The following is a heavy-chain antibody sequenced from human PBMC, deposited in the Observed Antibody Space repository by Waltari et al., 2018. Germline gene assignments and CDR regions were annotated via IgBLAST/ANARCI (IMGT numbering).Heavy chain of an antibody. D-gene: IGHD3-22*01. CDR1: GYTFVAFY. CDR2: IDPNMGDT. V-gene: IGHV1-2*02. J-gene: IGHJ4*02. Sequence: QVHLVQSGAEVKKPGASVKVSCRASGYTFVAFYMHWVRLVPGQGLEWMGRIDPNMGDTTDPQKVQGRSTMTRDTSISTAFMELSGLRSDDTAIYYCVKVAKGSHTYYSFDNWGQGTLVTVSS. CDR3: VKVAKGSHTYYSFDN.